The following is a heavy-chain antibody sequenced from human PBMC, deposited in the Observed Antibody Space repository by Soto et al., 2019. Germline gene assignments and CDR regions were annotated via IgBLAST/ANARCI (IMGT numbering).Heavy chain of an antibody. Sequence: SETLSLTCTVSGGSVSSGSYYWSWIRQPPGKGLEWIGYIYYSGSTNYNPSLKSRVTISVDTSKNQFSLKLSSVTAADTAVYYCARSMVVAATSDWFDPWGQGTLVTVSS. D-gene: IGHD2-15*01. V-gene: IGHV4-61*01. J-gene: IGHJ5*02. CDR1: GGSVSSGSYY. CDR2: IYYSGST. CDR3: ARSMVVAATSDWFDP.